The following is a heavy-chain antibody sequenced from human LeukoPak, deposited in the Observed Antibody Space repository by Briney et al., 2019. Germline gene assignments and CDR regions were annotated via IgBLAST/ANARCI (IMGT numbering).Heavy chain of an antibody. D-gene: IGHD5/OR15-5a*01. CDR1: GASISSYY. J-gene: IGHJ4*02. Sequence: PSETLSLTCTVSGASISSYYWSWTRQPPGKALEWIGSIYYSGRTNYNPSLKSRVTISLDTSKNQFSLKLSSVTAADTAFYYCARDSPLPNWGQGTLVTVSS. V-gene: IGHV4-59*01. CDR2: IYYSGRT. CDR3: ARDSPLPN.